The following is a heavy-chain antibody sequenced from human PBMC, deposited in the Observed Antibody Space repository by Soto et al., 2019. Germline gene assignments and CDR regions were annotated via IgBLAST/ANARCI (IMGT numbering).Heavy chain of an antibody. CDR3: ARAYGGNSGVFDY. V-gene: IGHV4-34*01. CDR1: GRSFSGYY. Sequence: QVQLQQWGAGLLKPSETLSLTCAVYGRSFSGYYWSWIRQPPGKGLEWIGEIHHSGSTNYNPSLKSRVTISVDTSQNQFSLNLSSVTAADTAVYYCARAYGGNSGVFDYWGQGTLVTVSS. J-gene: IGHJ4*02. CDR2: IHHSGST. D-gene: IGHD4-17*01.